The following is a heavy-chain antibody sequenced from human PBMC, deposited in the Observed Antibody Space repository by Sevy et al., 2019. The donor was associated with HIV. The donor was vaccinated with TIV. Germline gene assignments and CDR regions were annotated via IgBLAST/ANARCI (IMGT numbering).Heavy chain of an antibody. D-gene: IGHD3-22*01. CDR3: ARGGDFNDRSAKRDFDY. CDR2: IWNDGSNK. Sequence: GGSLRLSCAASGFTFSNYGMHWVRQAPGKGLEWVAVIWNDGSNKYYEYSVKGRFTISRDNSKNTLYLQMNSLRVEDTAVYFCARGGDFNDRSAKRDFDYWGQGTLVTVSS. V-gene: IGHV3-33*01. CDR1: GFTFSNYG. J-gene: IGHJ4*02.